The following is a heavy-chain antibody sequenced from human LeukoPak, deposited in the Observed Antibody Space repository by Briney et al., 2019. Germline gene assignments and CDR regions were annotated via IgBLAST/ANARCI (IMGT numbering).Heavy chain of an antibody. Sequence: GGSLRLSCAASGFTFSSYAMSWVRQAPVKGLEWVSAISGSGGSTYYADSVKGRFTISRDNSKNTLYLQMNSLRAEDTAVYYCAKEGRWDTLASYFDYWGQGTLVTVSS. V-gene: IGHV3-23*01. D-gene: IGHD5-18*01. CDR1: GFTFSSYA. J-gene: IGHJ4*02. CDR3: AKEGRWDTLASYFDY. CDR2: ISGSGGST.